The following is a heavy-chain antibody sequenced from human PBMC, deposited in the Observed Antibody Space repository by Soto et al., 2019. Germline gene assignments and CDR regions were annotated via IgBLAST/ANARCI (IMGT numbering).Heavy chain of an antibody. V-gene: IGHV4-34*01. CDR2: INHSGST. CDR1: GGSFSGYY. CDR3: ASTYCSGGSCLSVDY. D-gene: IGHD2-15*01. J-gene: IGHJ4*02. Sequence: QVQLQQWGAGLLKPSETLSLTCAVYGGSFSGYYWSWIRQPPGKGLEWIGEINHSGSTNYNPSLKSRVTISVDTSKNQFSLKLSSVTAADTAVYYCASTYCSGGSCLSVDYWGQGTLVTVSS.